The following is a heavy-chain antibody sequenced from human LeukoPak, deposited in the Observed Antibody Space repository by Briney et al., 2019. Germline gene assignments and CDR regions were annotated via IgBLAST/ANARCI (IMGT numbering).Heavy chain of an antibody. CDR1: GFTFSNAW. J-gene: IGHJ4*02. D-gene: IGHD3-16*01. CDR2: IKHDESEK. CDR3: TRRLDD. Sequence: GGSLRLSCAASGFTFSNAWMSWVRQAPGKGLEWVANIKHDESEKNYLDSVKGRFTISRDNAQNSLYLQTYGLRVEDTAVYYCTRRLDDWGQGTLVTVSS. V-gene: IGHV3-7*01.